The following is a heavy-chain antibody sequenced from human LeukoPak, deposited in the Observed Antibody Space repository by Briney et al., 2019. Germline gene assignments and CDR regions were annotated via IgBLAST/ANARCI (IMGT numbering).Heavy chain of an antibody. V-gene: IGHV5-51*01. CDR2: IYPGDSDT. CDR1: GYSFTSYW. J-gene: IGHJ6*03. D-gene: IGHD3-3*01. CDR3: ARTRFRYDFWSGYYYMDV. Sequence: GESLKISCKGSGYSFTSYWIGWVRQMPGKGLEWMGIIYPGDSDTRYSPSFQGQVTISADKSISTAYLQWSSLKASDTAMHYCARTRFRYDFWSGYYYMDVWGKGTTVTVSS.